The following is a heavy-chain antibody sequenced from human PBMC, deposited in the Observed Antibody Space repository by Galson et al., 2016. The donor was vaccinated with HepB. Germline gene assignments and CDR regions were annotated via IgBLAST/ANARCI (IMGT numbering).Heavy chain of an antibody. CDR2: INPNSGGT. J-gene: IGHJ4*02. D-gene: IGHD3-9*01. Sequence: SVKVSCKASGYTFTGHYIHWVRQAPGQGPEWMGWINPNSGGTKFAVKFQGRVTVTRDTSTSIAYMELSRLRSDDTAVYFCARAGLRYFDWFSPYYFDYWGQGTLVTVSS. V-gene: IGHV1-2*02. CDR1: GYTFTGHY. CDR3: ARAGLRYFDWFSPYYFDY.